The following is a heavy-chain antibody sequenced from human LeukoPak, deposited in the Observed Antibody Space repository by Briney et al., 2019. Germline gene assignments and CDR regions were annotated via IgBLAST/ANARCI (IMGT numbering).Heavy chain of an antibody. CDR3: ARAIIAVAGQLDY. V-gene: IGHV4-34*01. CDR2: INHSGST. D-gene: IGHD6-19*01. Sequence: SETLSLTCAVYGGSFSGYYWSWIRQPPGKGLEWIGEINHSGSTNYNPSLKSRVTISVDTSKNQFSLELSSVTAADTAVYYCARAIIAVAGQLDYWGQGTLVTVSS. J-gene: IGHJ4*02. CDR1: GGSFSGYY.